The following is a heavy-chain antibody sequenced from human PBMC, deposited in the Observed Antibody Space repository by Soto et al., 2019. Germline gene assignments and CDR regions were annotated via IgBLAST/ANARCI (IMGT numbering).Heavy chain of an antibody. CDR3: ARDAVAGNGVWDWFYP. CDR2: IGGSAT. V-gene: IGHV3-23*01. D-gene: IGHD6-19*01. Sequence: EVQLLESGAGLAQPGGSLRLSCAASGFTFSIYGMNWVRQAPGKGLEWLSSIGGSATYYADSVKGRFTNSRDESKNTVCLQLDIQRAHVTALYYCARDAVAGNGVWDWFYPWGQGTLVTVS. CDR1: GFTFSIYG. J-gene: IGHJ5*02.